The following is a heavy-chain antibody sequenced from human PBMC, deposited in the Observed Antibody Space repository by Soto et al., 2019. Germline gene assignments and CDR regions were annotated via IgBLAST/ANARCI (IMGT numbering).Heavy chain of an antibody. CDR3: ARGWPFFEYSSSSAGDYYYYGMDV. CDR1: GGTFSSYA. Sequence: SVKVSCKASGGTFSSYAISWVRQAPGQGLEWMGGIIPIFGTANYAQKFQGRVTITADESTSTAYMELSSLRSEDTAVYYCARGWPFFEYSSSSAGDYYYYGMDVWGQGTTVTVSS. J-gene: IGHJ6*02. V-gene: IGHV1-69*13. D-gene: IGHD6-6*01. CDR2: IIPIFGTA.